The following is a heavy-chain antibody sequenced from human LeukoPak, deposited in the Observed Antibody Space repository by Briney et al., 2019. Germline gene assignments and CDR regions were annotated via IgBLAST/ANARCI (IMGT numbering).Heavy chain of an antibody. D-gene: IGHD3-22*01. V-gene: IGHV4-31*03. J-gene: IGHJ5*02. CDR2: IYYSGST. Sequence: PSETLSLTCTVSGGSISSGGYYWSWIRQHPGKGLEWIGYIYYSGSTYYNPSLKSRVTISVDTSKNQFSLKLSSVTAADTAVYYGARVEALDYYDSSGLFDPWGQGTLVTVSS. CDR3: ARVEALDYYDSSGLFDP. CDR1: GGSISSGGYY.